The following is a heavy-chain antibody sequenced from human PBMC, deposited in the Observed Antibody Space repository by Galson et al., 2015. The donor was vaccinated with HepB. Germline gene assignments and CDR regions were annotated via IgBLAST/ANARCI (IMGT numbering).Heavy chain of an antibody. V-gene: IGHV1-46*02. CDR3: ARQDSPVTTLDY. D-gene: IGHD4-17*01. J-gene: IGHJ4*02. Sequence: SVKVSCKASGYTFNSYLMHWIRQAPGQGLEWMGIINPRGGSTKYAPRFEGRVTTTRETSTSTVYMELRSLGPDDTAVYYCARQDSPVTTLDYWGQGALVAVSS. CDR1: GYTFNSYL. CDR2: INPRGGST.